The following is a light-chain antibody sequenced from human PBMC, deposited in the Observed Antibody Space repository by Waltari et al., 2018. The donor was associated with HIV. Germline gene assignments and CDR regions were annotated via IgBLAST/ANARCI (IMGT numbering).Light chain of an antibody. V-gene: IGLV7-46*01. CDR2: GTV. Sequence: QAEVTQEPSLTVSPGGAVTPTSGSRTGAVTNRHSPYWFQKKPGQAPRTLISGTVNNRSWTPARFSGSLLGGKAALTLSGAQPEDEADYYCLLSYGGTLWVFGGGTKLTVL. J-gene: IGLJ3*02. CDR1: TGAVTNRHS. CDR3: LLSYGGTLWV.